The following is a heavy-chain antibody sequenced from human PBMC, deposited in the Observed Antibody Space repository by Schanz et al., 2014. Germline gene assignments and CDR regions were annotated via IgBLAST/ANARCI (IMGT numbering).Heavy chain of an antibody. CDR3: ARKMKLGVYGGKGHDSLDI. CDR1: GFTFSSHW. J-gene: IGHJ3*02. CDR2: INSVGSTT. Sequence: EVQLVESGGGLVQPGGSLRLSCTASGFTFSSHWMHWVRQDPGTGLVWVARINSVGSTTDYADSVTGRFTISRDNAKNTLYLQMNTLRAEDTAVYYCARKMKLGVYGGKGHDSLDIWGQGTMVTVSS. V-gene: IGHV3-74*02. D-gene: IGHD4-17*01.